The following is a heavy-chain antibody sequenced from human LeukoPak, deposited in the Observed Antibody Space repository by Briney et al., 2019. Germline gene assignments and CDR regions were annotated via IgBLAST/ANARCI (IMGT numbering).Heavy chain of an antibody. J-gene: IGHJ4*02. Sequence: PGGSLRPSCAASGFTLSNYWISWVRQAPGKGLEWVANIKQDGSEKYYVDSVKGRFTISRDNAKNSVYLQMNSLRAEDTAVYYCARAIAAAESYWGQGTLVTVSS. CDR3: ARAIAAAESY. V-gene: IGHV3-7*01. D-gene: IGHD6-13*01. CDR2: IKQDGSEK. CDR1: GFTLSNYW.